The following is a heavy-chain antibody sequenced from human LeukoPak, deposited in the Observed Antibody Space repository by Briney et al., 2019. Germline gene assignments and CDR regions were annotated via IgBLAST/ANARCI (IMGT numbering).Heavy chain of an antibody. CDR3: ARGIAVAGEPFAY. J-gene: IGHJ4*02. CDR1: GFTFSSYA. Sequence: PGGSLRLSCAASGFTFSSYAMHWARQAPGKGLEYVSAISSNGGSTYYANSVKGRFTISRDNSKNTLYLQMGSLRAEDMAVYYCARGIAVAGEPFAYWGQGTLVTVSS. V-gene: IGHV3-64*01. D-gene: IGHD6-19*01. CDR2: ISSNGGST.